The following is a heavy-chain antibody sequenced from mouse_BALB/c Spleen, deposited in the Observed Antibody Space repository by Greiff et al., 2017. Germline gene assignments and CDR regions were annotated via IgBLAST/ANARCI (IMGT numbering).Heavy chain of an antibody. CDR3: APYSLRGFAY. CDR2: IDPANGNT. CDR1: GFNIKDTY. V-gene: IGHV14-3*02. D-gene: IGHD6-1*01. J-gene: IGHJ3*01. Sequence: EVQLQESGAELVKPGASVKLSCTASGFNIKDTYMHWVKQRPEQGLEWIGRIDPANGNTIYDPKFQGKASITADTSSNTAYLQLSSLTSEDTAVYYCAPYSLRGFAYWGQGTLVTVSA.